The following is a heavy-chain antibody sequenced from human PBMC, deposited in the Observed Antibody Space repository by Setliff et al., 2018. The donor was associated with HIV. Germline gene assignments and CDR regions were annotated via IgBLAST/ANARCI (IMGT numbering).Heavy chain of an antibody. CDR2: IYTSGST. CDR3: ARGFGSSWSYDGFDI. V-gene: IGHV4-61*09. J-gene: IGHJ3*02. Sequence: SETLSLTCTVSGGSISSGSYYWSWIRQPAGKGLEWIGHIYTSGSTTHTPSLRSRVSMSVDTSKKQFSLNLSSVTAADTAVYYCARGFGSSWSYDGFDIWGQGTLVTVSS. D-gene: IGHD6-13*01. CDR1: GGSISSGSYY.